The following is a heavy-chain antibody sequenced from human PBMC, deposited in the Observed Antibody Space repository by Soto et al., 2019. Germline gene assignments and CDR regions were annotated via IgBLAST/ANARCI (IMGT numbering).Heavy chain of an antibody. CDR3: ARDLNPKQWLGYYFDY. J-gene: IGHJ4*02. D-gene: IGHD6-19*01. CDR1: GYTFTSYG. V-gene: IGHV1-18*01. Sequence: WASVKVSCKASGYTFTSYGISWVRQAPGQGLEWMGWISAYNGNTNYAQKLQGRVTMTTDTSTSTAYMELRSLRPDDTAVYYCARDLNPKQWLGYYFDYWGQGTLVTVSS. CDR2: ISAYNGNT.